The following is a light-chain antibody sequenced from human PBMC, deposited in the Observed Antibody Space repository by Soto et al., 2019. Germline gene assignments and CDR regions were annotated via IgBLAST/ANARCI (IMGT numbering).Light chain of an antibody. CDR1: QSVSSY. CDR2: GAS. J-gene: IGKJ1*01. Sequence: EIVLTHSAATLSLSPGERATLSSRASQSVSSYLAWYQQKPGQAPRLLIYGASTRATGFPVRFSGSGSGTEFTLTISSLQSEDLAVYYCQKYNNWPPWTFGQGTKVDI. V-gene: IGKV3-15*01. CDR3: QKYNNWPPWT.